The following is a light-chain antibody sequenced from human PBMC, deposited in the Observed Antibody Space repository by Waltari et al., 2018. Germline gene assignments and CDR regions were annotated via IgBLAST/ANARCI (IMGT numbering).Light chain of an antibody. J-gene: IGLJ3*02. CDR2: RDN. V-gene: IGLV6-57*02. CDR3: QSYDSRNVV. Sequence: NYKLTQPPSVSESPGKTVTISCTGSGGTVVSNYVQWYRQRPGSAPTTVVYRDNRLPSVVPDRFSGSVDSSSNSASLRISGLQAEDEGDYYCQSYDSRNVVFGGGTRLTVL. CDR1: GGTVVSNY.